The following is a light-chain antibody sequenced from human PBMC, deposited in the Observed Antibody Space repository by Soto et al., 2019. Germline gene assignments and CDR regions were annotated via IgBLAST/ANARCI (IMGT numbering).Light chain of an antibody. J-gene: IGKJ3*01. Sequence: EIVLTQSPGTLSLSPGERATLSCRASQSVSSSYLAWYRQRPGQAPRLLIYGASIRATGIPDRFSVSGSGTDFTLTISRLEPEDFAVYYCQQFGSSPSFGPGTTVDI. CDR2: GAS. CDR3: QQFGSSPS. V-gene: IGKV3-20*01. CDR1: QSVSSSY.